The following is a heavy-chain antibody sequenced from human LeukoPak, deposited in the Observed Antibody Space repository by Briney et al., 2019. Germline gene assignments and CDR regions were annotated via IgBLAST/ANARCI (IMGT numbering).Heavy chain of an antibody. J-gene: IGHJ4*02. Sequence: ASVKVSCKASGYTFTGYYMHWVRQAPGQGLEWMGRINPNSGGTNYAQKFRGRVTMTRDTSISTAYMELSRLRSDDTAVYYCARESSIAARPAWNLGYWGQGTLVTVSS. CDR2: INPNSGGT. CDR1: GYTFTGYY. CDR3: ARESSIAARPAWNLGY. V-gene: IGHV1-2*06. D-gene: IGHD6-6*01.